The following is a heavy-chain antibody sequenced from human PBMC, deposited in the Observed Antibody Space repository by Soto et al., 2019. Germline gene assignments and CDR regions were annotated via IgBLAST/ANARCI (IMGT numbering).Heavy chain of an antibody. J-gene: IGHJ4*02. V-gene: IGHV4-59*01. Sequence: PSETLSLTCTVSGGTISRWYWSWIRQPPGKGLEWIGYIYYSGSTNCNPSLKSRVTVTRDTSTTTVFMELSSLRSDDTAVYYCARGGPIAVVTASFDYWGQGTLVTVSS. CDR1: GGTISRWY. D-gene: IGHD2-21*02. CDR3: ARGGPIAVVTASFDY. CDR2: IYYSGST.